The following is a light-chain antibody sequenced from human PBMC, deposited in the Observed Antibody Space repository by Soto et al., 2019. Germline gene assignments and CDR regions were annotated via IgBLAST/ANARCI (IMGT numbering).Light chain of an antibody. CDR2: AAS. CDR1: QSISSY. V-gene: IGKV1-39*01. CDR3: QQSYSTLQT. J-gene: IGKJ3*01. Sequence: DIQLTQSPSSLSASVGDRVTITCRASQSISSYLNWYQQKPGKAPKLLIYAASSLQSGVPSRFSGSGSGTDFTLTISSLPPEDFATYYCQQSYSTLQTFGPGTKVDIK.